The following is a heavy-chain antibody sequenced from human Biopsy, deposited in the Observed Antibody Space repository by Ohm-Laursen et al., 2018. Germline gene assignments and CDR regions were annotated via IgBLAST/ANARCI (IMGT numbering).Heavy chain of an antibody. J-gene: IGHJ4*02. CDR1: GYTFTNYY. Sequence: ASVKVSCKASGYTFTNYYMHWVRQAPGQGLEWMGIINRSGSDATYAQKFQGRVTMTRDTSTSTAYMDLSSLRSEDTAVYYCAADSGSGSHFRFDYWGQGALVSVSS. CDR2: INRSGSDA. CDR3: AADSGSGSHFRFDY. V-gene: IGHV1-46*01. D-gene: IGHD3-10*01.